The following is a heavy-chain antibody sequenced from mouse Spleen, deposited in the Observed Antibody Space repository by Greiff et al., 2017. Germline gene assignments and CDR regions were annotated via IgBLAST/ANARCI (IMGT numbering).Heavy chain of an antibody. CDR1: GYTFTDYY. V-gene: IGHV1-26*01. CDR3: ARNCWGY. CDR2: INPNNGGT. Sequence: VQLQQSGPELVKPGASVKISCKASGYTFTDYYMNWVKQSHGKSLEWIGDINPNNGGTSYNQKFKGKATLTVDKSSSTAYMELRSLTSEDSAVYYCARNCWGYWGQGTTLTVSS. J-gene: IGHJ2*01. D-gene: IGHD4-1*01.